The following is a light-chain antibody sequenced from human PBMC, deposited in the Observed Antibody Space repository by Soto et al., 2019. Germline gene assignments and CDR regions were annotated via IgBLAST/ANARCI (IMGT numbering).Light chain of an antibody. Sequence: NVFAPFSGTPALSPGERATPSCRASQSVSSSYLAWYQQKPGQAPRLLVYGASSRATGIPDRFSGSGSGTDFTLTISRLEPEDFAVYYCQQYGSSRTFGQGTKVDIK. CDR3: QQYGSSRT. CDR2: GAS. V-gene: IGKV3-20*01. CDR1: QSVSSSY. J-gene: IGKJ1*01.